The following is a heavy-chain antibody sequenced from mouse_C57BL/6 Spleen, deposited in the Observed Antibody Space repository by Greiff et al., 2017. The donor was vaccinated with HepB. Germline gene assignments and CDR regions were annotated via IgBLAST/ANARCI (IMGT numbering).Heavy chain of an antibody. D-gene: IGHD1-3*01. CDR1: GYAFSSSW. CDR3: GGEGFSDYGYFDV. CDR2: IYPGDGDT. V-gene: IGHV1-82*01. J-gene: IGHJ1*03. Sequence: VQLQQSGPELVKPGASVKISCKASGYAFSSSWMNWVKQRPGKGLEWIGRIYPGDGDTNYNGKFKGKATLTADKSSSTAYMQLSSLTSEDSAVYFCGGEGFSDYGYFDVWGTGTTVTVSS.